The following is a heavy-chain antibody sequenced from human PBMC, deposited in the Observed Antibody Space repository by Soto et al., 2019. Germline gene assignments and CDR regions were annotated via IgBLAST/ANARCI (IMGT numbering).Heavy chain of an antibody. CDR3: ARLSSQIASFDY. D-gene: IGHD3-10*01. Sequence: SGPTLVNPTQTLTLTCTFSGFSLSTSGVGVGWIRQPPGKALEWLALIYWNDDKRYSPSLESRLTITKDTSKNQVVLTMTNMDPVDTATYYCARLSSQIASFDYWGQGTLVTVSS. CDR1: GFSLSTSGVG. J-gene: IGHJ4*02. CDR2: IYWNDDK. V-gene: IGHV2-5*01.